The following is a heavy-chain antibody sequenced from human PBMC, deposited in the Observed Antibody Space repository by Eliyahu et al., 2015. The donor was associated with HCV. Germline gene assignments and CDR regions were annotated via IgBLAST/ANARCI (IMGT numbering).Heavy chain of an antibody. Sequence: QVQLVESGGGVVQPGRSLRLSCAASGFTFSSYGMHWVRQAPGKGLEWVAVISYDGSNKYYADSVKGRFTISRDNSKNTLYLQMNSLRAEDTAVYYCARGRGDYADAFDIWGQGTMVTVSS. CDR2: ISYDGSNK. CDR3: ARGRGDYADAFDI. D-gene: IGHD4-17*01. J-gene: IGHJ3*02. CDR1: GFTFSSYG. V-gene: IGHV3-30*03.